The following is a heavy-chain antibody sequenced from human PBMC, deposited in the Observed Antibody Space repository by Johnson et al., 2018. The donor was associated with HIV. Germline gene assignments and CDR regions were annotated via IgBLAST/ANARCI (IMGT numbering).Heavy chain of an antibody. CDR1: GFTVSSNY. V-gene: IGHV3-53*01. D-gene: IGHD1-26*01. CDR2: IDTAGDI. CDR3: ARGGPLVGAPMGAFDI. J-gene: IGHJ3*02. Sequence: VQLVESGGGLVQPGGSLRLSCAASGFTVSSNYMSWVRQTPGKGLEWVSVIDTAGDISYPCSVQGRFTISRENAKDALYLQMNSLRAEDTALYYCARGGPLVGAPMGAFDIWGQGTKVTVSS.